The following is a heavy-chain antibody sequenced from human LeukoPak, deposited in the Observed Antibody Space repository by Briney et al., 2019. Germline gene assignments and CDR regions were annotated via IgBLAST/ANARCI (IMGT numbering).Heavy chain of an antibody. V-gene: IGHV1-69*13. CDR2: IIPIFGTA. J-gene: IGHJ4*02. D-gene: IGHD3-10*01. CDR1: GGTFSSYA. CDR3: ARGRRPRYYGSGSYYLDY. Sequence: SVNVSCKASGGTFSSYAISWVRQAPGQGLEWMGGIIPIFGTANYAQKFQGRVTITADESTSTAYMELSSLRSEDTAVYYCARGRRPRYYGSGSYYLDYWGQGTLVTVSS.